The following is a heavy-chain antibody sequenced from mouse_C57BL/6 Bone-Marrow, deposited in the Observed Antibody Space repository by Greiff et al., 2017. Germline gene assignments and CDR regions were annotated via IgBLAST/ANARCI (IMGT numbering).Heavy chain of an antibody. V-gene: IGHV1-69*01. CDR3: ARWGYGSPPGSYDV. CDR1: GYTFTSYW. CDR2: IDPSDSYT. Sequence: VQLQQPGAELVMPGASVKLSCKASGYTFTSYWMHWVKQRPGQGLEWIGEIDPSDSYTNYNQKFKGKSKLTVDKSSSTAYMQLSSLTSEDSAVYYCARWGYGSPPGSYDVWGTGTTVTVSS. J-gene: IGHJ1*03. D-gene: IGHD1-1*01.